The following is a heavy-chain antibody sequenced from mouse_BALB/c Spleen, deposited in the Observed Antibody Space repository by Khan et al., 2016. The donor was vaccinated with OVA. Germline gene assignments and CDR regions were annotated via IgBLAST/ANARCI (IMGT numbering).Heavy chain of an antibody. J-gene: IGHJ3*01. V-gene: IGHV5-6*01. CDR3: ARLAYYYDSEGFAY. D-gene: IGHD1-1*01. CDR2: VSTGGHYT. CDR1: GFTFSTYG. Sequence: EVQLQESGGDIVKPGGSLKLSCAASGFTFSTYGMSWVRQTPDKRLEWVATVSTGGHYTYYTATVKGRFTISRDNAKNTLYLQMSSLGSEDTAIFYCARLAYYYDSEGFAYWGQGTLVTVSA.